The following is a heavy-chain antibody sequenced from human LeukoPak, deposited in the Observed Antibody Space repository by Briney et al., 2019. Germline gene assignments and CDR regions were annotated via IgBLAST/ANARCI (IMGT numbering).Heavy chain of an antibody. CDR3: ARGRGRSTSHFQH. J-gene: IGHJ1*01. V-gene: IGHV4-34*01. D-gene: IGHD3-10*01. CDR2: INHSGST. CDR1: GGSFSGYY. Sequence: SETLSLTCAVYGGSFSGYYWSWIRQPPGKGLEWIGEINHSGSTNYNPSFKSRVTISVDTSKNQFSLKLSSVTAADTAVYYCARGRGRSTSHFQHWGQGTLVTVSS.